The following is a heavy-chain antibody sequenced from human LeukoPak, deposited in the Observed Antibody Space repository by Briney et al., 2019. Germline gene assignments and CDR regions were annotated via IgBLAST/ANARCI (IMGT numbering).Heavy chain of an antibody. CDR2: IYSGGST. Sequence: PGGSLRLSCAASGFTVSSNYMSWVRQAPGKGLEWVSVIYSGGSTYYADSVKGRFTISRDNSKNTLYLQMNSLRAEDTAVYYCAKSGSSGWYYFDYWGQGTLVTVSS. D-gene: IGHD6-19*01. J-gene: IGHJ4*02. CDR1: GFTVSSNY. CDR3: AKSGSSGWYYFDY. V-gene: IGHV3-66*01.